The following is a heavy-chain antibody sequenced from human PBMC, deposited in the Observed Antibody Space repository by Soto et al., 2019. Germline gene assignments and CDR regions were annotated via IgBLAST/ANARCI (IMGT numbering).Heavy chain of an antibody. V-gene: IGHV3-66*01. CDR3: ARDDVLCDGGRCYGIPLDF. D-gene: IGHD2-15*01. Sequence: EVQLVESGGGLVQPGGSLRLSCAASGFTVSSKYMTWVRQAPGKGLEWVSLIQSGGTTYYADSVKGRFTISRDTSENTLHLQMDSLRVDDTAVYYCARDDVLCDGGRCYGIPLDFWGKGTTVTVSS. J-gene: IGHJ6*04. CDR2: IQSGGTT. CDR1: GFTVSSKY.